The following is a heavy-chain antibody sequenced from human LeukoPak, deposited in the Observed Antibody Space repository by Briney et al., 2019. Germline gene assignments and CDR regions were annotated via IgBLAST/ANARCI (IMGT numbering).Heavy chain of an antibody. J-gene: IGHJ3*02. D-gene: IGHD5-24*01. Sequence: SETLSLTCAVYGGSFSGYYWSWIRQPPGKGLEWIGEINHSGSTNYNPSLKSRVTISVDTSKNQFSLRLNSLTAAGSAVYYCAREARGMATNAHDAFDIWGQGTMVTVSS. CDR3: AREARGMATNAHDAFDI. V-gene: IGHV4-34*01. CDR2: INHSGST. CDR1: GGSFSGYY.